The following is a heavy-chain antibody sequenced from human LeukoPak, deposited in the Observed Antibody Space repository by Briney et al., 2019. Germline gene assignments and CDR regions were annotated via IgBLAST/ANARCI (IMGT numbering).Heavy chain of an antibody. V-gene: IGHV4-34*01. J-gene: IGHJ4*02. Sequence: PSETLSLTCAVYGGSFSGYYWSWIRQPPGKGLEWIGEINHSGSTNYNPSLKSRVTISVDTSKNQFSLKLSPVTAADTAVYYCARVRGTYYYDSSGPSPYYFDYWGQGTLVTVSS. CDR2: INHSGST. D-gene: IGHD3-22*01. CDR1: GGSFSGYY. CDR3: ARVRGTYYYDSSGPSPYYFDY.